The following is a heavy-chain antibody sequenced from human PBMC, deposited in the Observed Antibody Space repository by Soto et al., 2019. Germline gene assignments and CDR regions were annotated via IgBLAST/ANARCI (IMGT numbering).Heavy chain of an antibody. Sequence: GGSLRLSCAASGFTFSGYAMAWVRQAPGKGLEWVSAVNYRGDSTYYADSVKGRFTISRDNSKNTLYLSMYSLRAEDTAVYYCAKGRATGFEYFHDWGQGTLVTVSS. J-gene: IGHJ1*01. D-gene: IGHD3-9*01. V-gene: IGHV3-23*01. CDR2: VNYRGDST. CDR3: AKGRATGFEYFHD. CDR1: GFTFSGYA.